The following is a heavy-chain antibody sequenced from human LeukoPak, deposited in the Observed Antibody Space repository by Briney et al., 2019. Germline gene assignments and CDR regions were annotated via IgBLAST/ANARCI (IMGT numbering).Heavy chain of an antibody. CDR2: IYPGDSDT. J-gene: IGHJ4*02. D-gene: IGHD6-13*01. CDR3: ARQTPYSSLDL. CDR1: GYSFTNYW. Sequence: GKSLKISCKGSGYSFTNYWIGWVRQVPGKGLEWMGIIYPGDSDTRYSPSFQGQVTISADKSISTAYLQWSSLKASDTAMYYCARQTPYSSLDLWGQGTLVTVSS. V-gene: IGHV5-51*01.